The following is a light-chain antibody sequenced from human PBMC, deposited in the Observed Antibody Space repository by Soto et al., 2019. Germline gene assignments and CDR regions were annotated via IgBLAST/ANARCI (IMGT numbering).Light chain of an antibody. CDR3: QSYDSANRGV. CDR1: SGSVASNY. Sequence: QSVSEPPGKTVTISCTGSSGSVASNYVQWYQQRPGSVPSTVIYEDNRRPSGVPERFSGSVDSSSNSASLTISGLRPEDEADYYCQSYDSANRGVFGGGTKVTVL. V-gene: IGLV6-57*02. CDR2: EDN. J-gene: IGLJ3*02.